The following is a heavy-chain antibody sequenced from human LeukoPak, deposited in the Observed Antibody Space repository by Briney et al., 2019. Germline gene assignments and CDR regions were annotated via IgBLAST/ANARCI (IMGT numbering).Heavy chain of an antibody. D-gene: IGHD3-9*01. CDR2: IYSGGST. CDR3: AKADSFDWLLSFDY. V-gene: IGHV3-53*01. Sequence: GGSLRLSCAASGFTVSSNYMSWVRQAPGKGLEWVSVIYSGGSTYYADSVKGRFTISRDNSKNTLYLRVNSLRAEDTAVYYCAKADSFDWLLSFDYWGQGTLVTVSS. J-gene: IGHJ4*02. CDR1: GFTVSSNY.